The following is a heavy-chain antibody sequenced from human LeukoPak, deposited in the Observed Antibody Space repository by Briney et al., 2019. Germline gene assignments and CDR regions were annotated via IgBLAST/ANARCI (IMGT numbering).Heavy chain of an antibody. Sequence: SETLPLTCTVSGGSISSYYWSWIRQPPGKGLEWIGYIYYSGSTNYNPSLKSRVTISVDTSKNQFSLKLSSVTAADTAVYYCARLLSPSGYDPDWFDPWGQGTLVTVSS. CDR1: GGSISSYY. CDR3: ARLLSPSGYDPDWFDP. V-gene: IGHV4-59*08. D-gene: IGHD5-12*01. CDR2: IYYSGST. J-gene: IGHJ5*02.